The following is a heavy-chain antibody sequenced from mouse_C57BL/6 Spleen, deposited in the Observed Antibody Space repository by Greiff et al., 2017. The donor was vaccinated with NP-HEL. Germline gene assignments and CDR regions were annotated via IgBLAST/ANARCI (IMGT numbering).Heavy chain of an antibody. CDR1: GFTFSDYG. CDR3: ARTGSSSGYYAMDY. CDR2: ISSGSSTI. V-gene: IGHV5-17*01. D-gene: IGHD1-1*01. J-gene: IGHJ4*01. Sequence: EVQLVESGGGLVKPGGSLKLSCAASGFTFSDYGMHWVRQAPEKGLEWVAYISSGSSTIYYADTVKGRFTISRDNAKNTLFLQMTSLRSEDTAMYYCARTGSSSGYYAMDYWGQGTSVTVSS.